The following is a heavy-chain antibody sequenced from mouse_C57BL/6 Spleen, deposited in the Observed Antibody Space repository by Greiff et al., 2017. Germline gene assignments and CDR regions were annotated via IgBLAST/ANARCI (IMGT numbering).Heavy chain of an antibody. CDR1: GYTFTNYW. D-gene: IGHD4-1*01. CDR2: INPSSGYT. Sequence: QVQLKQSGAELAKPGASVKLSCKASGYTFTNYWMHWVKQRPGQGLEWIGYINPSSGYTKYNQKFKDKATLTADKSSSTAYMQLSSLTYEDSAVYYCARESNWDVGIAYWGQGTLVTVSA. V-gene: IGHV1-7*01. CDR3: ARESNWDVGIAY. J-gene: IGHJ3*01.